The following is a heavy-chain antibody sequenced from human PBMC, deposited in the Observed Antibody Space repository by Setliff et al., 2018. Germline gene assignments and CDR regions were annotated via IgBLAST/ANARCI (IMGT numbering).Heavy chain of an antibody. J-gene: IGHJ6*03. CDR2: TIPMFGTT. V-gene: IGHV1-69*05. CDR1: GGTFSSYG. Sequence: GASVKVSCKASGGTFSSYGISWVRQAPGQGLEWMGGTIPMFGTTSYARQFQGRVTIITDKSTSTAYMQLSSLGSEDTAVYYCVREGVDSRSSTDYRYYMDVWGKGTTVTVSS. CDR3: VREGVDSRSSTDYRYYMDV. D-gene: IGHD3-22*01.